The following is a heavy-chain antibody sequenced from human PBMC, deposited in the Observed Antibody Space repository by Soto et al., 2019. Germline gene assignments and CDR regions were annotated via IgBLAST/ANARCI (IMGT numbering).Heavy chain of an antibody. CDR3: AKGGNIAVVVADYGMDV. D-gene: IGHD2-15*01. V-gene: IGHV1-3*01. CDR2: INAGNGNT. J-gene: IGHJ6*02. Sequence: ASVKVSCKASGYTFSNYAMHWVRQAPGQRLEWMGWINAGNGNTKYSQKFQDRVTITRDTSASTAYMELSSLRSEDTAVYYCAKGGNIAVVVADYGMDVWGQGTTVTVSS. CDR1: GYTFSNYA.